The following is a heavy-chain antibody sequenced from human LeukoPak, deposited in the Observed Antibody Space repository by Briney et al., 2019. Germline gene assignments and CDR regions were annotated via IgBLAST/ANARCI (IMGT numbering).Heavy chain of an antibody. CDR2: ISSSSSYI. V-gene: IGHV3-21*01. Sequence: GESLRLSCAASGFTFSSYSMNWVRQAPGKGLEWVSSISSSSSYIYYADSVKGRFTISRDNAKNSLYLQMNSLRAEDTAVYYCARGPSYYDFWSGYWNYYYMDVWGKGTTVTVSS. D-gene: IGHD3-3*01. CDR3: ARGPSYYDFWSGYWNYYYMDV. CDR1: GFTFSSYS. J-gene: IGHJ6*03.